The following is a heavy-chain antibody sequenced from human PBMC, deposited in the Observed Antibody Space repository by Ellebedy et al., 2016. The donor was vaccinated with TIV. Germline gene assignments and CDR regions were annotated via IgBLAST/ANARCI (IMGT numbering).Heavy chain of an antibody. CDR3: ARLGGPHYYYYYMDV. J-gene: IGHJ6*03. CDR2: IYPGDSDT. Sequence: GGSLRLSXKGSGYSFTSYWIGWVRQMPGKGLEWMGIIYPGDSDTRYSPSFQGQVTISADKSISTAYLQWSSLKASDTAMYYCARLGGPHYYYYYMDVWGKGTTVTVSS. D-gene: IGHD1-26*01. CDR1: GYSFTSYW. V-gene: IGHV5-51*01.